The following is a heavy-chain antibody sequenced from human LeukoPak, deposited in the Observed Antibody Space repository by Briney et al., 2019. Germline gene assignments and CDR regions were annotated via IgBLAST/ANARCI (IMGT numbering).Heavy chain of an antibody. CDR3: AKVYCSGGSCYYDY. CDR1: GFTFSSYA. V-gene: IGHV3-23*01. CDR2: ISGSGGST. D-gene: IGHD2-15*01. J-gene: IGHJ4*02. Sequence: PGGSLRLSCAASGFTFSSYAMSWVRQAPGKGLEWVSAISGSGGSTYYADSVKGRFTISRDNSKNTLYLQMNSLRAEDTAVYCCAKVYCSGGSCYYDYWGQGTLVTVSS.